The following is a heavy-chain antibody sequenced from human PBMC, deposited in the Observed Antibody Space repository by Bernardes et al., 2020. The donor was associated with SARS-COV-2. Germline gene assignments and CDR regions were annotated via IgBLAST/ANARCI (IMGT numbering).Heavy chain of an antibody. Sequence: SEPLSLTCTVSGGSISSYYWSWIRQPPGKGLEWIGYIYYSGSTNYNPSLKSRVTISVDTSKNQFSLKLSSVTAADTAVYYCARDVYYDILTGYLHYGMDVWGQGTTVTVSS. CDR2: IYYSGST. J-gene: IGHJ6*02. CDR1: GGSISSYY. V-gene: IGHV4-59*01. CDR3: ARDVYYDILTGYLHYGMDV. D-gene: IGHD3-9*01.